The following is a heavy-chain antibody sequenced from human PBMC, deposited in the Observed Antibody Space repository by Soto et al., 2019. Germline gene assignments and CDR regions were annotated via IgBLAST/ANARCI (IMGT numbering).Heavy chain of an antibody. J-gene: IGHJ4*02. CDR2: INHSGST. CDR1: VGSFIGYY. V-gene: IGHV4-34*01. CDR3: ASFIRGS. Sequence: SETLSLTCAFYVGSFIGYYWSWIRQPPGKGLEWIGEINHSGSTNYNPSLKSRVTISVDTSKNQFSLKLSSVTAADTAVYYCASFIRGSWGQGTLVTVSS. D-gene: IGHD3-16*01.